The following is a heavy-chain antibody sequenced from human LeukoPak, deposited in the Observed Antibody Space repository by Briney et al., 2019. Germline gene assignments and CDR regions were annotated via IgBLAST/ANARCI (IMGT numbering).Heavy chain of an antibody. CDR2: ISSSSSYI. CDR3: ARGRGITIFGVVMQIYDY. CDR1: GFTFSSYA. J-gene: IGHJ4*02. D-gene: IGHD3-3*01. V-gene: IGHV3-21*01. Sequence: PGGSLRLSCAASGFTFSSYAMSWVRQAPGKGLEWVSSISSSSSYIYYADSVKGRFTISRDNAKNSLYLQMNSLRAEDTAVYYCARGRGITIFGVVMQIYDYWGQGTLVTVSS.